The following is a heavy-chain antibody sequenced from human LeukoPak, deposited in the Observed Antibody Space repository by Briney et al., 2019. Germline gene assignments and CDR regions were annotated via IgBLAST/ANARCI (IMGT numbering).Heavy chain of an antibody. Sequence: PSETLSLTCAVYGGSFSGYYWSWIRQPPGKGLEWIGEINHSGSTNYNPSLRSRVTISVDTSKNQFSLKLSSVTAADTAVYYCTRMRPWFDPWGQGALVTVSS. J-gene: IGHJ5*02. V-gene: IGHV4-34*01. CDR3: TRMRPWFDP. CDR2: INHSGST. CDR1: GGSFSGYY.